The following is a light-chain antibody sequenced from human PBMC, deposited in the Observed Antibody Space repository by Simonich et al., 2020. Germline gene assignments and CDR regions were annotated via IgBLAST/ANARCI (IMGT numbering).Light chain of an antibody. V-gene: IGKV4-1*01. CDR3: QQYYSTPYT. CDR2: WAS. Sequence: DIVMTQSPDSLAVSLGERATINCKSSRSVLYSSNNKNYLAWYQQKPGPPPKLLIYWASTRESGGPDRVRGSGSGTDFTLTISSLQAEDVAVYYCQQYYSTPYTFGQGTKLEIK. CDR1: RSVLYSSNNKNY. J-gene: IGKJ2*01.